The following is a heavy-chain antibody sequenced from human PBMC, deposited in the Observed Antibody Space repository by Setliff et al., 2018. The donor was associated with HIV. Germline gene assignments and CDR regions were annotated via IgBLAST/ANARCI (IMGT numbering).Heavy chain of an antibody. J-gene: IGHJ4*02. CDR1: GGSFSGYS. Sequence: PSETLSLTCAVYGGSFSGYSWSWIRQPPGKGPEWIGEVYHSGSSNYNPSLKSRVTISVDTSKKQFSLKLSSVTAADTAVYYCARTSYNFWGGPDSWGQGTLVTVSS. D-gene: IGHD3-3*01. CDR2: VYHSGSS. CDR3: ARTSYNFWGGPDS. V-gene: IGHV4-34*01.